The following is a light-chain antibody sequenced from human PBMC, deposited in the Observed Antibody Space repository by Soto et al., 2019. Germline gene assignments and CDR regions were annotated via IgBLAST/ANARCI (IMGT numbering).Light chain of an antibody. CDR3: QEYNSYSYT. Sequence: DIQMTQSPSTLSASVGDRVTITCRASQSISSWLAWYQQKPGKAPKLLIYDASSLESAVPSRFSGSGSWTEFTLTISSLQPDDFATYYCQEYNSYSYTFGQGTKLEIK. V-gene: IGKV1-5*01. CDR1: QSISSW. CDR2: DAS. J-gene: IGKJ2*01.